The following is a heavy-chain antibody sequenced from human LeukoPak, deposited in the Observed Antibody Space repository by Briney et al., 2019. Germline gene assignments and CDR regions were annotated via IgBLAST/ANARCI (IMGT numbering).Heavy chain of an antibody. CDR2: IYSGGRT. CDR1: GFTVSSNY. D-gene: IGHD3-10*01. V-gene: IGHV3-66*01. Sequence: GGSLRLSCAASGFTVSSNYMSWVRQAPGKGLEWGSVIYSGGRTYYADSVKGRFTISRDNSKNTLYLQMNSLRAEDTAVYYCATSPENYGSGSYYKRTDYWGQGTLVTVSS. CDR3: ATSPENYGSGSYYKRTDY. J-gene: IGHJ4*02.